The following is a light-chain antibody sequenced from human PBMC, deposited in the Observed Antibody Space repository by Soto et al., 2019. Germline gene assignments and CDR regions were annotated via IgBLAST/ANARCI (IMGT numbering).Light chain of an antibody. V-gene: IGKV3-11*01. Sequence: EIVLTQSPATLSLSTGERATLSCRASQSVSSYLAWYQQKPGQAPRLLIYDASNRATGIPARFSGSGSGTDFTLTISRLEPEDFAVYFCQQYGSSTGTFGQGTKVDI. J-gene: IGKJ1*01. CDR1: QSVSSY. CDR2: DAS. CDR3: QQYGSSTGT.